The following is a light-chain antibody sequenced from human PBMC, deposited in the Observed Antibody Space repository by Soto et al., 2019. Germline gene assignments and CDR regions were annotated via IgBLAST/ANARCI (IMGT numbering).Light chain of an antibody. V-gene: IGLV2-11*01. J-gene: IGLJ3*02. CDR3: CSYAGRYTSWV. CDR2: DVS. Sequence: QPVLTQPRSVSGSPGQSVTISCTGTSSDVGNYNYVSWYQQHPGKAPKLMIYDVSKRPSGVPDRFSGSKSGNTASLTISGLQAEDEAEYYCCSYAGRYTSWVFGGGTKVTVL. CDR1: SSDVGNYNY.